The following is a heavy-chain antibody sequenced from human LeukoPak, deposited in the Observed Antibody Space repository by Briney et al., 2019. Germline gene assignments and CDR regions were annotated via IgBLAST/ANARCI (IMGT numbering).Heavy chain of an antibody. CDR2: IWYDGSNK. D-gene: IGHD5-24*01. CDR3: AREGWLPSSLDY. Sequence: GGSLRLSCAASGFTFSSYGMHWVRQAPGKGLEWVAVIWYDGSNKHYADSVKGRFTISRDNSKNTLYLQMNSLRAEDTAVYYCAREGWLPSSLDYWGQGTLVTVSS. J-gene: IGHJ4*02. CDR1: GFTFSSYG. V-gene: IGHV3-33*01.